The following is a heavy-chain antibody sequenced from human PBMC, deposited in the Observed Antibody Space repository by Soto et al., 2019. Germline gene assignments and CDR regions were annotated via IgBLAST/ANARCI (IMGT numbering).Heavy chain of an antibody. V-gene: IGHV4-39*01. CDR2: IYYSGST. CDR1: GGSISSSSYY. Sequence: SETLSLTCTVSGGSISSSSYYWGWIRQPPGKGLEWIGSIYYSGSTYYNPSLKSRVTISVDTSKNQFSLKLSSVTAADTAVYYCASQDFYYYGMDVWGQGTTGT. CDR3: ASQDFYYYGMDV. J-gene: IGHJ6*02.